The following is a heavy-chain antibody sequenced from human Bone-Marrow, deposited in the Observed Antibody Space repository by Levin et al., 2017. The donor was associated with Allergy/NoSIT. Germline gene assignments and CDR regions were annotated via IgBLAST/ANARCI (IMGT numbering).Heavy chain of an antibody. CDR3: ARGVLGNVLRYFDWLL. CDR1: GYSFTSYW. D-gene: IGHD3-9*01. CDR2: IDPSDSYT. V-gene: IGHV5-10-1*01. Sequence: RGESLKISCKGSGYSFTSYWISWVRQMPGKGLEWMGRIDPSDSYTNYSPSFQGHVTISADKSISTAYLQWSSLKASETAMYYCARGVLGNVLRYFDWLLWGQGTLVTVSS. J-gene: IGHJ4*02.